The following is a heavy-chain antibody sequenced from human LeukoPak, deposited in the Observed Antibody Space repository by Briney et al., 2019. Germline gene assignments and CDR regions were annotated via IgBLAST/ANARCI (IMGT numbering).Heavy chain of an antibody. V-gene: IGHV4-34*01. CDR3: ARRSYYDSSGYYFLDY. Sequence: PSETLSLTCAVYGGSFSGYYWSWIRQPPGKGLEWIGEINHSGSTNYNPSLKSRVTISVDTSKNQFSLKLSSVTAADTAVYYCARRSYYDSSGYYFLDYWGQGTLVTVSS. D-gene: IGHD3-22*01. J-gene: IGHJ4*02. CDR1: GGSFSGYY. CDR2: INHSGST.